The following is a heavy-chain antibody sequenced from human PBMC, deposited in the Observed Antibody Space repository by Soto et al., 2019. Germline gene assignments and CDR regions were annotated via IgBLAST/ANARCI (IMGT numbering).Heavy chain of an antibody. Sequence: QVQLVESGGGLVKPGGSLRLSCAASGLTFSDYYMSWIRQAPGKGLEWVSYISSSGSSTYYVDSVKGRFTISRDNAKNSMYFQMNSLRAEDTAVYYCASHTGYSSGWAFDYWGQGTLVTISS. CDR1: GLTFSDYY. CDR2: ISSSGSST. V-gene: IGHV3-11*01. D-gene: IGHD6-19*01. J-gene: IGHJ4*02. CDR3: ASHTGYSSGWAFDY.